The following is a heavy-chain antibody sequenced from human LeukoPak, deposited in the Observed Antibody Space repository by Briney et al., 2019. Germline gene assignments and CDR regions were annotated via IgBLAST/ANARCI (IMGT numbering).Heavy chain of an antibody. D-gene: IGHD1-26*01. Sequence: PGGSLRLSCSASGFTFSSYGMHWVRQAPGKGLVWVAFIRYDGSDKYYAESVKGRFTISRDNSKNTLYLQMNSLRTEDTAVYNCAKANRGSYYGLGDYFDYWGQGTLVTVSS. CDR1: GFTFSSYG. CDR2: IRYDGSDK. V-gene: IGHV3-30*02. J-gene: IGHJ4*02. CDR3: AKANRGSYYGLGDYFDY.